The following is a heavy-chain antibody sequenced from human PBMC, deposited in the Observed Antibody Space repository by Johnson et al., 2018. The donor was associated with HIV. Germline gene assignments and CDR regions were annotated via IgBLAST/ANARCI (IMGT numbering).Heavy chain of an antibody. V-gene: IGHV3-66*01. CDR2: IFSVGGA. Sequence: VQLVESGGGVVQPGKSLRLSCAASGFTFSNYGMHWVRQAPGKGLEWVSVIFSVGGAYYADSVKGRFIISRDNSKNTLLLQMNSQRVDDTAMYYCARGHHDSGYPLEAFDIWGQGTMVTVSS. CDR1: GFTFSNYG. CDR3: ARGHHDSGYPLEAFDI. J-gene: IGHJ3*02. D-gene: IGHD3-22*01.